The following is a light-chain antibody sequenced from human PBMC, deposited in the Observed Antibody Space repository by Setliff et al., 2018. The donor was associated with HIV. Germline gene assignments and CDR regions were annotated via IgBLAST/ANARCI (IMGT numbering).Light chain of an antibody. CDR2: DVS. Sequence: QSALTQPRSVSGSPGQSVTISCTGTSSDFGGNNYVSWYQHHPGKVPKLMIYDVSKWPSGVPDRFSGSKSGNTASLTISGLQAEDEADYYCCSYTTSITYVFGTGTKVTVL. CDR3: CSYTTSITYV. CDR1: SSDFGGNNY. J-gene: IGLJ1*01. V-gene: IGLV2-11*01.